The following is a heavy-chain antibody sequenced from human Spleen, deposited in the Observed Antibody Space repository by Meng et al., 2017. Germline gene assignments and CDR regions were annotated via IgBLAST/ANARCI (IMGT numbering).Heavy chain of an antibody. CDR3: ARAHSSDWSRGDAFDV. CDR2: IYPADSDT. D-gene: IGHD2-21*01. V-gene: IGHV5-51*01. J-gene: IGHJ3*01. Sequence: GESLKISCKGSGYTFSNYWIGWVRQMPGKGLEWMGIIYPADSDTRYSPSFQGQVTISVDKSINTAYLQWGSLKASDTAMYHCARAHSSDWSRGDAFDVWGQGTMVTVSS. CDR1: GYTFSNYW.